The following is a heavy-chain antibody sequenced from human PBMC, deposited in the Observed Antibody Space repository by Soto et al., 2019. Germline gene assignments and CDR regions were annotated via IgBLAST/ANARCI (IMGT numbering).Heavy chain of an antibody. J-gene: IGHJ4*02. CDR2: ISYDGTNK. Sequence: QVQLVESGGGVVQPGRSLRLSCAASGFTFSSYGMHWVRQAPGKGLEWVAVISYDGTNKYYADSVKGRFTISRDNAKNTLYLQMNSLRAEDTAVYYCAIRASYYDSSGYFDYWGQGTLVTVSS. V-gene: IGHV3-33*05. D-gene: IGHD3-22*01. CDR1: GFTFSSYG. CDR3: AIRASYYDSSGYFDY.